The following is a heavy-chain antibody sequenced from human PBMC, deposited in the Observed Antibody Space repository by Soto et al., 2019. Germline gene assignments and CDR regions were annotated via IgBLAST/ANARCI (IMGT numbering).Heavy chain of an antibody. D-gene: IGHD2-2*01. V-gene: IGHV1-69*13. CDR1: GGTFSSYA. J-gene: IGHJ4*02. CDR3: ARASDCSSTSCIFDY. CDR2: IIPIFGTA. Sequence: SVKVSCKASGGTFSSYAISWVRQAPRQGLEWMGGIIPIFGTANYAQKYQGRVTITADESTSTAYMELSSLRSEDTAVYYCARASDCSSTSCIFDYWGQGTLVTVSP.